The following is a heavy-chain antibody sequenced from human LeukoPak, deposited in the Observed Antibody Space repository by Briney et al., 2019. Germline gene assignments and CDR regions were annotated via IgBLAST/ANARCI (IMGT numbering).Heavy chain of an antibody. CDR2: IYHSGST. CDR1: GGSISSSNW. V-gene: IGHV4-4*02. CDR3: ARSSIDCSSTSCYWGDNWFDP. D-gene: IGHD2-2*01. Sequence: SGTLSLTCAVSGGSISSSNWWSWVCQPPGKGLEWIGEIYHSGSTNYNPSLKSRVTISVDKSKNQFSLKLSSVTAADTAVYYCARSSIDCSSTSCYWGDNWFDPWGQGTLVTVSS. J-gene: IGHJ5*02.